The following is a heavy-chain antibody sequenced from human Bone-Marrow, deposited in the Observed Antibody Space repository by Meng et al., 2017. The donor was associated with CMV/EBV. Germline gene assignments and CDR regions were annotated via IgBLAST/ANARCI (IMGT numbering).Heavy chain of an antibody. CDR2: ISSSGSTI. J-gene: IGHJ3*02. Sequence: GGSLRLSCAASGFTFSSYAMSWVRQAPGKGLEWVSYISSSGSTIYYADSVKGRFTISRDNAKNSLYLQMNSLRAEDTAVYYCARSRPAEAFDIWGQGTMVTVSS. V-gene: IGHV3-48*03. CDR1: GFTFSSYA. CDR3: ARSRPAEAFDI.